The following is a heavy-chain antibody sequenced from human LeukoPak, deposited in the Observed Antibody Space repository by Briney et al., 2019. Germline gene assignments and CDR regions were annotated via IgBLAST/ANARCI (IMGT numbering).Heavy chain of an antibody. J-gene: IGHJ4*02. D-gene: IGHD3-22*01. V-gene: IGHV3-33*01. CDR1: GFTFSDYG. CDR2: IWYDGSNK. Sequence: PGKSLRLSCTASGFTFSDYGMHWVRQPPGKGLEWVAIIWYDGSNKTYEDSVKGRFTVSRDNSKNTLYLQMNSLRAEDTAVYYCARSTSYDSSGYPNYWGQGTLVTVSS. CDR3: ARSTSYDSSGYPNY.